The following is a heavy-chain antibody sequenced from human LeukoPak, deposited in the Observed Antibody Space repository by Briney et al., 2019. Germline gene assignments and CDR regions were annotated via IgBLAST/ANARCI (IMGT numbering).Heavy chain of an antibody. V-gene: IGHV3-7*01. CDR1: GFSFSSFS. Sequence: GGSLRLSCAASGFSFSSFSMSWVRQAPGKGLEWVADIKQDGSEKYFLDSVKGRFAISRDRAKKSLYLQMNSLRVEDTAVYYCARDMRPEVPASSGYYYGMDVWGQGTTVTVSS. CDR3: ARDMRPEVPASSGYYYGMDV. CDR2: IKQDGSEK. D-gene: IGHD1-14*01. J-gene: IGHJ6*01.